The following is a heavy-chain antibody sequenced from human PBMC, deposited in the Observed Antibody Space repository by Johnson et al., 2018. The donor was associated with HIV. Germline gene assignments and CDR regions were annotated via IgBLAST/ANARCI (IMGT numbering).Heavy chain of an antibody. D-gene: IGHD3-22*01. Sequence: QVQLVESGGGLVKPGGSLRLSCAASGFTFSDYYMSWIRQAPEKGLEWVADIKCDGSEKYYADSVKGRFTISRDNSKNTLYLQMNSLRAEDTAVYYCAKAREYDSTGHDAFDIWGQGTMVTVSS. CDR2: IKCDGSEK. CDR3: AKAREYDSTGHDAFDI. CDR1: GFTFSDYY. V-gene: IGHV3-30*02. J-gene: IGHJ3*02.